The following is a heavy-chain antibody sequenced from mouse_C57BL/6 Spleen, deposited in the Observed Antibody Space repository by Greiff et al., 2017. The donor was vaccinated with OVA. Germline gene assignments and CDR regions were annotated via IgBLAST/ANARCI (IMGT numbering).Heavy chain of an antibody. CDR1: GFTFSDYY. J-gene: IGHJ1*03. V-gene: IGHV5-16*01. D-gene: IGHD1-1*01. CDR2: INYDGSST. CDR3: ARDPYYYGSSYPYWYFDV. Sequence: EVKVEESEGGLVQPGSSMKLSCTASGFTFSDYYMAWVRQVPEKGLEWVANINYDGSSTYYLDSLKSRFIISRDNAKNILYLQRSSLKSEDTATYYCARDPYYYGSSYPYWYFDVWGTGTTVTVSS.